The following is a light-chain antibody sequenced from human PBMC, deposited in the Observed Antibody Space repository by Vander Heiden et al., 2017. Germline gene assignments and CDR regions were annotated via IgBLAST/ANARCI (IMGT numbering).Light chain of an antibody. V-gene: IGKV1-5*03. J-gene: IGKJ2*01. CDR3: QHYNNYPST. Sequence: DIKMIQSPSTLSASVWDRVTITCRSSHSIGTWLAWYQQHPGKAPRALIYKVSTLESGVPSRFSGSGPGTEFTLTISSLQPDDSATYSCQHYNNYPSTFGQGTKLEI. CDR2: KVS. CDR1: HSIGTW.